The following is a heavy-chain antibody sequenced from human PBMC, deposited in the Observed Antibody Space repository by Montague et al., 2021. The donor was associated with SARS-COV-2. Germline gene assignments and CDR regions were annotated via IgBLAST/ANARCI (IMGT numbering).Heavy chain of an antibody. Sequence: SETLSLTCTVSSGSISSHYWSWIRQPPGKGLEWIGYVNYGGSTNYNPSLKIRVSISLDTSKNQFSLRLNSVTAADTAVYYCARAVTTGIGCFDPWGQGTLVIVSS. D-gene: IGHD1-14*01. CDR2: VNYGGST. J-gene: IGHJ5*02. CDR1: SGSISSHY. CDR3: ARAVTTGIGCFDP. V-gene: IGHV4-59*11.